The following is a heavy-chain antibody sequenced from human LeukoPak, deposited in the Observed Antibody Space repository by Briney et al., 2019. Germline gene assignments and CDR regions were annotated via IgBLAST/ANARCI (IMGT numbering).Heavy chain of an antibody. V-gene: IGHV3-30*02. D-gene: IGHD6-13*01. CDR1: GFTFSSHG. CDR3: AREDGITTAGVDY. Sequence: GGSLRLSCAASGFTFSSHGMHWVRQAPGKGLEWVAFIRYDGSNKYHADSVKGRFTISRDNSKNTLYLYMNSLRGEDTAVYYCAREDGITTAGVDYWGQGTLVTVSS. CDR2: IRYDGSNK. J-gene: IGHJ4*02.